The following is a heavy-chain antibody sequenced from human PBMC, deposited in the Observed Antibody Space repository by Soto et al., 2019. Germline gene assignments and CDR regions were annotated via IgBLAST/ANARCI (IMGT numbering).Heavy chain of an antibody. CDR2: IFPSDSDT. J-gene: IGHJ5*01. D-gene: IGHD3-10*01. V-gene: IGHV5-51*01. CDR1: GYSFPTSW. Sequence: PGACLKISCKASGYSFPTSWIGWVRQMPGKGLEWMGIIFPSDSDTRYSPSFQGQVTISVDKSISTAYLQWSSLKASDTAMYYCARRPGSWFDSCGQGTLVTVSS. CDR3: ARRPGSWFDS.